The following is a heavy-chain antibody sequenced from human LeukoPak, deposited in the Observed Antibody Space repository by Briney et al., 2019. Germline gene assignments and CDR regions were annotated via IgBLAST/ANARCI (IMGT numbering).Heavy chain of an antibody. Sequence: PGGSLRLSCAASGFTFSSYSMNWVRQAPGKGLEWVSSISSRSSSIYYADSVKGRFTISRDNAKGSLYLQMNSLRAEDTAVYYCASITGSYTSYYFDYWGQGTLVTVSS. CDR1: GFTFSSYS. J-gene: IGHJ4*02. CDR3: ASITGSYTSYYFDY. D-gene: IGHD1-26*01. V-gene: IGHV3-21*01. CDR2: ISSRSSSI.